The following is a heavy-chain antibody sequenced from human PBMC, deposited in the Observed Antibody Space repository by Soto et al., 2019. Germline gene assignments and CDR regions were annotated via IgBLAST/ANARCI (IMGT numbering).Heavy chain of an antibody. CDR1: GYTFTSHD. D-gene: IGHD3-22*01. CDR2: VNPNSGNT. V-gene: IGHV1-8*01. Sequence: GAAVKVSCKASGYTFTSHDIMWVRQATGQGLEWMGWVNPNSGNTDSAHKFQGRVTMTWNTAINTVYMELSSLRFEDTAVYYCARGYYDSSGYYPIDYWGQGTLVTVSS. J-gene: IGHJ4*02. CDR3: ARGYYDSSGYYPIDY.